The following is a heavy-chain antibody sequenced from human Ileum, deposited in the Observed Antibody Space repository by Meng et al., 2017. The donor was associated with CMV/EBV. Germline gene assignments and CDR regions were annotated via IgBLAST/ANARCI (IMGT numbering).Heavy chain of an antibody. D-gene: IGHD2-2*01. J-gene: IGHJ4*02. CDR1: GGSISSYY. V-gene: IGHV4-59*01. Sequence: SETLSLTCTVSGGSISSYYWSWIRQPPGKGLEWIGYIYYSGSTNYNPSLKSRVTISVDTSKNQFSLKLSSVTAADTAVYYCARDVRYCSSTSCYVYFDYWGQGTLVT. CDR3: ARDVRYCSSTSCYVYFDY. CDR2: IYYSGST.